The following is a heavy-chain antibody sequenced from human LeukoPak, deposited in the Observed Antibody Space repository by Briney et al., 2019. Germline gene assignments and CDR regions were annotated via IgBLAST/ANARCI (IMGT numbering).Heavy chain of an antibody. Sequence: PSETLSLTCTVSGGSISSYYWSWIRQPAGKGLEWIGRIYTSGSTNYNPSLKSRVTMPVDTSKNQFSLKLSSVTAADTAVYYCARGREEYSSSSGGYNWFDPWGQGTLVTVSS. D-gene: IGHD6-6*01. V-gene: IGHV4-4*07. CDR3: ARGREEYSSSSGGYNWFDP. CDR1: GGSISSYY. CDR2: IYTSGST. J-gene: IGHJ5*02.